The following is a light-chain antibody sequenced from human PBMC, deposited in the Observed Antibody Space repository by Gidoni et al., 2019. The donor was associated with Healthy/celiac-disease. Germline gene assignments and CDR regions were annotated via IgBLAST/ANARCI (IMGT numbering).Light chain of an antibody. J-gene: IGKJ4*01. CDR2: DAS. CDR1: QGVSSY. V-gene: IGKV3-11*01. Sequence: EIVLTQSPATLSLSPGERATLSCRASQGVSSYLAWYQQKPGQAPRLLIYDASNRATGIPARFSGSGSGTDFTLTISSLEPEDFAVYYCQQRSNWRRLTFGGGTKVEIK. CDR3: QQRSNWRRLT.